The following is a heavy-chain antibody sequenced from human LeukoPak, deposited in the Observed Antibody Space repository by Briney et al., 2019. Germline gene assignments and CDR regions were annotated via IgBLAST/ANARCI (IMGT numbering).Heavy chain of an antibody. CDR3: ARGSLDADWFDP. J-gene: IGHJ5*02. CDR1: GVSVSSGSYY. CDR2: IYYSGST. V-gene: IGHV4-61*01. D-gene: IGHD3-16*02. Sequence: SETLSLTCTVSGVSVSSGSYYWSWIRQPPGKGLEWIGYIYYSGSTNYNPSLKSRVTISVDTSKNQFSLKLSSVTAADTAVYYCARGSLDADWFDPWGQGTLVTVSS.